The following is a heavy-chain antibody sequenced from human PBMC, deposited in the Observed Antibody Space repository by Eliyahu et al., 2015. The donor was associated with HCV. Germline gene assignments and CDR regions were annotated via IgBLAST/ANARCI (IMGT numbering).Heavy chain of an antibody. CDR3: ARGQWSGGYYYYYMDV. J-gene: IGHJ6*03. CDR2: INDSGST. Sequence: GEINDSGSTNYNPSLKSRVTISVDMSRNQFSLKLSSVTAADTAVYYCARGQWSGGYYYYYMDVWGKGTTVTVSS. V-gene: IGHV4-34*01. D-gene: IGHD3-10*01.